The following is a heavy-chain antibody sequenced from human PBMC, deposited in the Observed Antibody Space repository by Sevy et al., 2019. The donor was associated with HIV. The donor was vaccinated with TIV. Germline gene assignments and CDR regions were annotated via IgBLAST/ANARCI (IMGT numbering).Heavy chain of an antibody. J-gene: IGHJ4*02. Sequence: GGSLRLSCAISGFTVNDKYIIWVRQAPGKGLEWVSVIFSSGSTYYADSAKGRFTISRDNSKNTVYLQMNSLRAEDTAVYYCVSLFLSYRSGWSYFDNWGQGTLVTVSS. CDR2: IFSSGST. V-gene: IGHV3-66*02. CDR1: GFTVNDKY. D-gene: IGHD6-19*01. CDR3: VSLFLSYRSGWSYFDN.